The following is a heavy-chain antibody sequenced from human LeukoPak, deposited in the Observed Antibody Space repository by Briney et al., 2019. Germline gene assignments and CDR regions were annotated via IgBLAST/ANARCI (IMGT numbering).Heavy chain of an antibody. CDR2: INPSGGST. CDR1: GYTFTSYY. D-gene: IGHD6-13*01. V-gene: IGHV1-46*01. J-gene: IGHJ4*02. CDR3: AREQQLADHYFDY. Sequence: ASVKVSCKASGYTFTSYYMHWVRQAPGQGLEWMGIINPSGGSTSYAQKFQGRVTMTTDTSTSTAYMELRSLRSDDTAVYYCAREQQLADHYFDYWGQGTLVTVSS.